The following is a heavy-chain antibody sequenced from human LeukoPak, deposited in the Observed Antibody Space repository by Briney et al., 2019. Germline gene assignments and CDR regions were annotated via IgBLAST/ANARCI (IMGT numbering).Heavy chain of an antibody. CDR2: IYYSGST. D-gene: IGHD3-10*01. CDR3: ARVGSGESGLGAFDI. CDR1: GGSISSSSYY. J-gene: IGHJ3*02. Sequence: AAETLSLTCTVSGGSISSSSYYWGRIRQPPGTGLDWSRSIYYSGSTYYNPSLKNRVTISVDTSKNQFSLKLSSVTAADTAVYYCARVGSGESGLGAFDIWGQGTMVTISS. V-gene: IGHV4-39*07.